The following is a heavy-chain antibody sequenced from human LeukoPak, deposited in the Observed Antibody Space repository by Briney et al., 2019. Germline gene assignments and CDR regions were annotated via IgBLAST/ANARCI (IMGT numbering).Heavy chain of an antibody. D-gene: IGHD6-19*01. J-gene: IGHJ4*02. CDR1: GGSFSGYY. CDR3: ARYSSGWYQESNTYYFDY. V-gene: IGHV4-34*01. CDR2: INHSGST. Sequence: SETLSLTCAVHGGSFSGYYWSWIRQPPGKGLEWIGEINHSGSTNYNPSLKSRVTISVDTSKNQFSLKLSSVTAADTAVYYCARYSSGWYQESNTYYFDYWGQGTLVTVSS.